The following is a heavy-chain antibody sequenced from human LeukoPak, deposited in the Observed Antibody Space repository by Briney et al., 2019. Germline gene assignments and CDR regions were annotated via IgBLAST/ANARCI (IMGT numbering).Heavy chain of an antibody. CDR3: ARIEAYYGSGSYYNGDY. J-gene: IGHJ4*02. D-gene: IGHD3-10*01. V-gene: IGHV4-39*01. CDR1: GGSISSYY. Sequence: SETLSLTCTVSGGSISSYYWGWIRQPPGKGLEWIGSIYYSGSTYYNPSLKSRVTISVDTSKNQFSLKLSSVTAADTAVYYCARIEAYYGSGSYYNGDYWGQGTLVTVSS. CDR2: IYYSGST.